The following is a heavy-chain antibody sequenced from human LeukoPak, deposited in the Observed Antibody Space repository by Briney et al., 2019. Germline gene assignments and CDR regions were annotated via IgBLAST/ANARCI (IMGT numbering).Heavy chain of an antibody. V-gene: IGHV4-59*08. Sequence: PLETLSLTCTVSGGSISSYYWSWIRQPPGKGLEWIGYIYYSGSTNYNPSLKSRVTISVDTSKNQFSLKLSSVTAADTAVYYCARLKDSSGWYGGYYFDYWGQGTLVTVSS. D-gene: IGHD6-19*01. J-gene: IGHJ4*02. CDR1: GGSISSYY. CDR3: ARLKDSSGWYGGYYFDY. CDR2: IYYSGST.